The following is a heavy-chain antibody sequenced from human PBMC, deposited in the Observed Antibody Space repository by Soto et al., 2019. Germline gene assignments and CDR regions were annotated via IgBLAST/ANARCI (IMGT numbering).Heavy chain of an antibody. Sequence: QVQLVESGGGVVQPGRSLRLSCAASGFTFSSYGMHWVRQAPGKGLEWVAVIWYDGSNKYYADSVKGRFTISRDNSKNTLYLQMNSLRAEDTAVDYCASDAGCRDRYTGGCNWFDPWGQGTLVTVSS. CDR2: IWYDGSNK. V-gene: IGHV3-33*01. CDR1: GFTFSSYG. D-gene: IGHD5-12*01. CDR3: ASDAGCRDRYTGGCNWFDP. J-gene: IGHJ5*02.